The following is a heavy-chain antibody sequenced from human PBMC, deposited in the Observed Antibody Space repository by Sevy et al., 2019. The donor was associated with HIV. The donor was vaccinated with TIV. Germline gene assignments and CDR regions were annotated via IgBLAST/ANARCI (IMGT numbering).Heavy chain of an antibody. Sequence: ASVKVSCKISGYKVDMYGIAWVRQAPGQGLEWMGWISTYNGNTNYAQNFQGRVTMTTDTSTSVVYMELGGLRPDDTAVYYCAIATGMVVAGTGRYFDFWGQGTLVTVSS. D-gene: IGHD6-19*01. CDR3: AIATGMVVAGTGRYFDF. CDR1: GYKVDMYG. CDR2: ISTYNGNT. V-gene: IGHV1-18*04. J-gene: IGHJ4*01.